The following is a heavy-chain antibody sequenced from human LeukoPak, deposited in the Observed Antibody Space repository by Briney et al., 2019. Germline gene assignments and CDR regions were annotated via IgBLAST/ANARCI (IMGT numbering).Heavy chain of an antibody. CDR3: ARGRRDTQYQVFDY. Sequence: GGSLRLSCAAAGFTFNTYGMHWLRQAPGKGPEWVANIKEDGSEKYYVDSVKGRFTISRDNAKNSLYLQMSGLRDEDTAVYYCARGRRDTQYQVFDYWGLGILVTVSS. CDR1: GFTFNTYG. V-gene: IGHV3-7*01. CDR2: IKEDGSEK. D-gene: IGHD2-2*01. J-gene: IGHJ4*02.